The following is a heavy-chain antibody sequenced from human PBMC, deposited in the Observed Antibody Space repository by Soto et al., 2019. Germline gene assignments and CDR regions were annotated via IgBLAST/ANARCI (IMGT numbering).Heavy chain of an antibody. CDR1: GGSISGSY. V-gene: IGHV4-59*01. Sequence: SETLSRTCIVSGGSISGSYWSWIRQSPGKGLEWLGYVYYTGSTNYSPSLRSRVSISVDTPKNEFSLRLSSVTAADTAVYFCARSVAVPGAHIDYWGQGTQVTVSS. CDR2: VYYTGST. D-gene: IGHD6-19*01. J-gene: IGHJ4*02. CDR3: ARSVAVPGAHIDY.